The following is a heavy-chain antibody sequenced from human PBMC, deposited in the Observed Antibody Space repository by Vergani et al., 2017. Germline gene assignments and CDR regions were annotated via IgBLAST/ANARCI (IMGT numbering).Heavy chain of an antibody. CDR1: GGSFTSYH. D-gene: IGHD4-11*01. Sequence: QVQLQQWGGGLLKPSETLSLTCVVNGGSFTSYHWTWIRQSPGEGLEWVGDIDHTGRPDYNPSLKSRLTMSVDMSRNQFSLTLNSVTATDTAIYFCARVNTETNGHLCYNYYMDVWGQGTAVTVS. CDR2: IDHTGRP. V-gene: IGHV4-34*01. CDR3: ARVNTETNGHLCYNYYMDV. J-gene: IGHJ6*03.